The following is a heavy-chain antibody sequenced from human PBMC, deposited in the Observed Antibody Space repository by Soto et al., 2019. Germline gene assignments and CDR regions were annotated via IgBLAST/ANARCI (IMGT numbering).Heavy chain of an antibody. J-gene: IGHJ4*02. D-gene: IGHD5-18*01. CDR1: GGTFSSYT. CDR2: IIPILGIA. Sequence: QVQLVQSGAEVKKAGSSVKVSCKASGGTFSSYTISWVRQAPGQGLEWMGRIIPILGIANYAQKFQGRDTITADKSTSTAYVELSSLRSEDTAVYYCAGVRGYSYGYDYWGQRTLVIVCS. CDR3: AGVRGYSYGYDY. V-gene: IGHV1-69*02.